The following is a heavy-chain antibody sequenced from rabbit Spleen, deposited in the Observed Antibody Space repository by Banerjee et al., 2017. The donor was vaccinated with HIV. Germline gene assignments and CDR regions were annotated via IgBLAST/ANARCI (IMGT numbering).Heavy chain of an antibody. V-gene: IGHV1S40*01. CDR3: ARDTSTSFSTYGMDL. J-gene: IGHJ6*01. D-gene: IGHD1-1*01. Sequence: QSLEESGGGLVQPEGSLTLTCTASGFTFSSSYYMCWVRQAPGKGLEWIACINAVTGKAVYASWAKGRFTFSKTSSTTVTLQMTSLTAADTATYFCARDTSTSFSTYGMDLWGQGTLVTVS. CDR2: INAVTGKA. CDR1: GFTFSSSYY.